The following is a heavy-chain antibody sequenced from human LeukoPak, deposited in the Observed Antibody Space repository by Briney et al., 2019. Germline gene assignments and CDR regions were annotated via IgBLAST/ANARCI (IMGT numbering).Heavy chain of an antibody. V-gene: IGHV3-30*02. CDR2: IRYDGSNK. J-gene: IGHJ4*02. D-gene: IGHD3-22*01. CDR3: AKGSASGWYYFDY. CDR1: GFTFSSYG. Sequence: PGGSLRLSCAASGFTFSSYGMSWVCQAPGKGLEWVAFIRYDGSNKYYADSVKGRFTIFRDNSKNTLYLQMNSLRAEDTAVYYCAKGSASGWYYFDYWGQGTLVTVSS.